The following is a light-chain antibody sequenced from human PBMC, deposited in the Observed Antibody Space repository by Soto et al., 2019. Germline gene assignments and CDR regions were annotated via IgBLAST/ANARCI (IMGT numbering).Light chain of an antibody. J-gene: IGKJ2*01. CDR2: GAS. V-gene: IGKV3-15*01. CDR3: QQYDNWPPDT. Sequence: EIVMTQSPATLSVSPGEGATLSCWASQSVRSNLAWYQQKPGQALRLLIYGASTRATGIPARFSGSGSGTEFTLTISSLQSEDFAVYYCQQYDNWPPDTFGQGTKLEIK. CDR1: QSVRSN.